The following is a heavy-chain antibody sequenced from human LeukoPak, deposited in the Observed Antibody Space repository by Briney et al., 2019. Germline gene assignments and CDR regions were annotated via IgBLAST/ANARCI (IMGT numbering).Heavy chain of an antibody. CDR1: GFTFSSYG. D-gene: IGHD3-10*01. CDR2: IWYDGSNK. Sequence: PGRSLRLSCAASGFTFSSYGMHWVRQAPGKGLEGVAVIWYDGSNKYYTDSVKGRFTISRDNSKNTLYLQMNSLRAEDTAVYYCARDRSGSGWNPFDYWGQGTLVTVSS. V-gene: IGHV3-33*01. J-gene: IGHJ4*02. CDR3: ARDRSGSGWNPFDY.